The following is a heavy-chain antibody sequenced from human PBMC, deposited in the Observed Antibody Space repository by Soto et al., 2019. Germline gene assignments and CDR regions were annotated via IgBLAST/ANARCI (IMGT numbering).Heavy chain of an antibody. Sequence: QITLKESGPTLVKPTQTLTLTCTFSGFSPSTSGVGVGWIGQPPGKALEWLARIYWDDDKRYSPFLKSRLTITKDTSKNQVVLTMTNMDPVDTATYYCAHSPTGIAAAALFDYWGQGTLVTVSS. J-gene: IGHJ4*02. V-gene: IGHV2-5*02. CDR2: IYWDDDK. D-gene: IGHD6-13*01. CDR3: AHSPTGIAAAALFDY. CDR1: GFSPSTSGVG.